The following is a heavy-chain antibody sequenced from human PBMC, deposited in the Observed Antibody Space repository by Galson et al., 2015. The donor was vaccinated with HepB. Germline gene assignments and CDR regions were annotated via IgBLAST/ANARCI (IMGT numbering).Heavy chain of an antibody. Sequence: SLGLSCAASGFTFRKYDMSWLRQAPGKGLEWVSDITGRGDRTHYADSVKGRFTISRDNSKNRVYLQMNSLRGEDTTIYYCAGAWRWGQGTLVIVSS. CDR2: ITGRGDRT. J-gene: IGHJ4*02. CDR3: AGAWR. CDR1: GFTFRKYD. V-gene: IGHV3-23*01. D-gene: IGHD5-12*01.